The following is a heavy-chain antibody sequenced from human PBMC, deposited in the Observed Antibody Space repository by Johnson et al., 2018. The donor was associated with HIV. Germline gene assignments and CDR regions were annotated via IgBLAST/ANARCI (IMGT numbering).Heavy chain of an antibody. CDR3: ARVSRLGDIEVLSDAFDI. J-gene: IGHJ3*02. CDR2: ISYDGSNA. Sequence: QVQLVESGGGVVQPGRSLRLSCAASGFTLSHYGMHWVRQAPGKGPEWVALISYDGSNAYYADSVKGRFTVSRDNSKNTLYLQMISLRAEDTALYYCARVSRLGDIEVLSDAFDIWGQGTMVTVSS. V-gene: IGHV3-30*03. D-gene: IGHD3-10*01. CDR1: GFTLSHYG.